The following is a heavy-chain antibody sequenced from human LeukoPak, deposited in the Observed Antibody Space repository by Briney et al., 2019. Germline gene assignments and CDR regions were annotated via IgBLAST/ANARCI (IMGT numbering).Heavy chain of an antibody. D-gene: IGHD3-10*01. CDR2: ISGSGSTT. CDR3: AKADSLVRGVIDY. CDR1: GFTFSNYA. V-gene: IGHV3-23*01. J-gene: IGHJ4*02. Sequence: GGSLRLSCAASGFTFSNYAMTWVHQAPGKGLEWVSAISGSGSTTYYADSVKGRFTISRGNSKNTLYLQMSSLRAEDTAVYYCAKADSLVRGVIDYWGQGTLVTVSS.